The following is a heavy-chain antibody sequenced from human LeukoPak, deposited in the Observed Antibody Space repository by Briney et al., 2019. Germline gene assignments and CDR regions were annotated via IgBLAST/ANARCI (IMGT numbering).Heavy chain of an antibody. V-gene: IGHV3-66*01. D-gene: IGHD2-2*01. CDR1: GFTVSSNY. CDR2: FYSGGST. J-gene: IGHJ4*02. CDR3: VTYQLLLYGFDY. Sequence: GGSLRLSCVASGFTVSSNYMSWVRQAPGKGLEGVSMFYSGGSTFYSDSVKGRFTIARDSSKNTLYLQMNTLSAEDTAVYYCVTYQLLLYGFDYWGQGTLVTVSS.